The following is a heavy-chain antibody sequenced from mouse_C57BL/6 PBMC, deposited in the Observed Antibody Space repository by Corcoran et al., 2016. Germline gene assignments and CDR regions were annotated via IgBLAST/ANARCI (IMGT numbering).Heavy chain of an antibody. CDR3: ARSLYYYGSSSFDY. D-gene: IGHD1-1*01. CDR2: IYWDDDK. V-gene: IGHV8-12*01. J-gene: IGHJ2*01. CDR1: GFSLSTSGMG. Sequence: QVTLKESGPGILQSSQTLSLTCSFSGFSLSTSGMGVSWIRQPSGKGLEWLAHIYWDDDKRYNPSLKSRLTISKDNSRNQVFLKITSVDTADTATYYFARSLYYYGSSSFDYWGQGTTLTVSS.